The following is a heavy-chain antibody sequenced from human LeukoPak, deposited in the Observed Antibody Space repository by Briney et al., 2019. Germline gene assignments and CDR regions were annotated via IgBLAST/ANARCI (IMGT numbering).Heavy chain of an antibody. J-gene: IGHJ4*02. D-gene: IGHD5-18*01. V-gene: IGHV3-30*03. CDR1: GFTFSSYG. Sequence: SGGSLRLSCAASGFTFSSYGMHWVRQAPGKGLEWVAVISYDGSNKYYADSMKGRFTISRDNSKNTLYLQMNSLRAEDTAVYYCARGNTAMALDYWGQGTLVTVSS. CDR3: ARGNTAMALDY. CDR2: ISYDGSNK.